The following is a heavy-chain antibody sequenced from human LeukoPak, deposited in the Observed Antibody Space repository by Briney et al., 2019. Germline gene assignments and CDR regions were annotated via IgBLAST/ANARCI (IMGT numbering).Heavy chain of an antibody. Sequence: GASVKVSCKASGGTFNSYAISWVRQAPGQGLEWMGGIMPLFGTANYAQEFQGRVTFTTDESASTAYMEVSSLRSEDTAVYYCATGSLGDVNGVGDSYQYMDVWGKGTTVTASS. CDR1: GGTFNSYA. J-gene: IGHJ6*03. CDR2: IMPLFGTA. CDR3: ATGSLGDVNGVGDSYQYMDV. V-gene: IGHV1-69*05. D-gene: IGHD2-21*01.